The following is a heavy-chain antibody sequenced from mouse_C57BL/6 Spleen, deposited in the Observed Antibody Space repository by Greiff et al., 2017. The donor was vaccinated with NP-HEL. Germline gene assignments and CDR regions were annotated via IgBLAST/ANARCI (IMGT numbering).Heavy chain of an antibody. CDR2: ISDGGSYT. Sequence: EVMLVESGGGLVKPGGSLKLSCAASGFTFSSYAMSWVRQTPEKRLEWVATISDGGSYTYYPDNVKGRFTISRDNAKNNLYLQMSHLKSEDTAMYYCARDTVSYAMDYWGQGTSVTVSS. D-gene: IGHD1-1*01. CDR3: ARDTVSYAMDY. CDR1: GFTFSSYA. J-gene: IGHJ4*01. V-gene: IGHV5-4*01.